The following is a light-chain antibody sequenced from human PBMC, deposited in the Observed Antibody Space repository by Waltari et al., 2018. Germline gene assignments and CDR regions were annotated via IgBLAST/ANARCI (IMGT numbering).Light chain of an antibody. V-gene: IGKV1-5*03. CDR2: KAS. CDR3: QQYNSYLFT. CDR1: QSISSW. J-gene: IGKJ3*01. Sequence: DIQMTQSPSTRSASIGGRVTITCRASQSISSWLVWYQQKPGKAPNDLIYKASSFESGVPSRFIGSGSGTAVTLIISSMQPDDCAASYCQQYNSYLFTFGPGTKVDIK.